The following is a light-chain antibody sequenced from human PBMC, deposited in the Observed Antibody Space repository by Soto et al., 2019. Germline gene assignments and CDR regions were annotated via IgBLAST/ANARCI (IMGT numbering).Light chain of an antibody. J-gene: IGLJ3*02. Sequence: SYELTQPLSVSVALGQTARITCGGNNIGSKNVHWYQQNTGQAPVLVIYRDSYRPSGIPERFSGSNSGNTATLTISRAQAGDEAEYYRQVWDSSTEVYGGGTKLTVL. CDR2: RDS. CDR1: NIGSKN. V-gene: IGLV3-9*01. CDR3: QVWDSSTEV.